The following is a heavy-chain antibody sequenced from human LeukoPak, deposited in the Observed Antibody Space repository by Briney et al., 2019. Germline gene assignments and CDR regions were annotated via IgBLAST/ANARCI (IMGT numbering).Heavy chain of an antibody. V-gene: IGHV4-34*01. CDR2: INHSGST. CDR1: GGSFSGYY. Sequence: PSETLSLTCAVYGGSFSGYYWSWIRQPPGKGLEWIGEINHSGSTNYNPSLKSRVTISVDTSKNQFSLKLSSVTAADTAVYYCARAGIAARPDAFDIWGQGTMVTVSS. D-gene: IGHD6-6*01. J-gene: IGHJ3*02. CDR3: ARAGIAARPDAFDI.